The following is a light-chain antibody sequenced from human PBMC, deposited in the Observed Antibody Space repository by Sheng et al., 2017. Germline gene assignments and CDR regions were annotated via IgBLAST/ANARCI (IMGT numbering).Light chain of an antibody. V-gene: IGLV1-40*01. Sequence: QPVLTQPPSVSGAPGQTITISCTGTSSNIGAGYALHWYQQLPETAPKLLIHDDSNRPSGVPDRFSGSKSGTSASLAITGLQAEDEADYYCSSYAGSNSWVFGGGTRVTVL. CDR3: SSYAGSNSWV. CDR1: SSNIGAGYA. CDR2: DDS. J-gene: IGLJ3*02.